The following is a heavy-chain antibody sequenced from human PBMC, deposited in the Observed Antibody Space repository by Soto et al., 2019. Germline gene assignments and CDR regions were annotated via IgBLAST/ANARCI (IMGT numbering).Heavy chain of an antibody. D-gene: IGHD2-8*01. CDR2: FSRSKGVA. V-gene: IGHV3-23*01. Sequence: EVQMLESGGYLVQPGGSLRVSCASGFTFSHYTMAWVRQAPGKGLEWVSGFSRSKGVAYYADSVKGRFTISRDNSKNTVFLQMNSLRAEDTAVYYCANGGLHGSIDGVLSYFHHWDQGTLVTVSS. CDR3: ANGGLHGSIDGVLSYFHH. J-gene: IGHJ4*02. CDR1: GFTFSHYT.